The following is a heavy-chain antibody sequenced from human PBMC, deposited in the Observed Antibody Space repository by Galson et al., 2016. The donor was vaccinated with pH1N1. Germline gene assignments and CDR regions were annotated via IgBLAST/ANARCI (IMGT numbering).Heavy chain of an antibody. Sequence: SVKVSCKASGYPFTRNYFHWVRQAPGQGLEWIGVIDPSNGGTTYAQKFQARVTMTRDTSTSTVYMDLSSLKAEDTAVYYCTRDLGRLRDYWGQGTLVTVPS. D-gene: IGHD1-26*01. J-gene: IGHJ4*02. CDR1: GYPFTRNY. CDR2: IDPSNGGT. CDR3: TRDLGRLRDY. V-gene: IGHV1-46*01.